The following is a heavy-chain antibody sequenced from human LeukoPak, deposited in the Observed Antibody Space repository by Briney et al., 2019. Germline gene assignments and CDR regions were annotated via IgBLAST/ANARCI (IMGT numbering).Heavy chain of an antibody. CDR2: IYYSGST. V-gene: IGHV4-59*06. CDR1: GGSISSYY. J-gene: IGHJ4*02. CDR3: AREAMVRGVIITRYFDY. Sequence: PSETLSLTCTVSGGSISSYYWSWIRQPAGKGLEWIGYIYYSGSTYYNPSLKSRVTISVDTSKNQFSLKLSSVTAADTAVYYCAREAMVRGVIITRYFDYWGQGTLVTVSS. D-gene: IGHD3-10*01.